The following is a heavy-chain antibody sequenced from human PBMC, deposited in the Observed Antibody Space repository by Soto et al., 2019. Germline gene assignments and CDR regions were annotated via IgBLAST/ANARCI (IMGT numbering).Heavy chain of an antibody. V-gene: IGHV3-64*01. CDR1: GFTFSSSG. CDR2: ISSNGEIT. CDR3: AADAFDI. Sequence: GGSLRLSCAASGFTFSSSGIHWVRQAPGKGLEYVSAISSNGEITYYASSVKGRFTISRDNSKNTVYLQMGSLRAEDMAVYYCAADAFDIWGQGTMVTVSS. J-gene: IGHJ3*02.